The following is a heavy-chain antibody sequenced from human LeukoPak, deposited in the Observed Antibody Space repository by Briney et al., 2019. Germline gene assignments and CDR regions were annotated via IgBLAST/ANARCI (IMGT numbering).Heavy chain of an antibody. V-gene: IGHV4-30-4*01. Sequence: SETLSLTCTVSGGSISSGDYYWSWIRQPPGKGLEWIGYIYYSGSTYYNPSLKSRVTISVDTSKNQFSLKLSSVTAADTAAYHCARGGFEAASYWFDPWGQGTLVTVSS. CDR1: GGSISSGDYY. CDR3: ARGGFEAASYWFDP. CDR2: IYYSGST. J-gene: IGHJ5*02. D-gene: IGHD3-9*01.